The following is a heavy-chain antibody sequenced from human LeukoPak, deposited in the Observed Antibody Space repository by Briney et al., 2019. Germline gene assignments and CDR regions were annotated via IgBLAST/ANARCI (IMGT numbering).Heavy chain of an antibody. V-gene: IGHV3-9*01. J-gene: IGHJ4*02. CDR2: LSWNSGRI. CDR3: ARVNTAMVKPSPFDS. Sequence: PGGSLRLSCAASGFSFGDYAMHWVRQTPGKGLEWVSGLSWNSGRIDYADSVKGRFTISRDNAKNSLYLQMNSLRAEDTALYYCARVNTAMVKPSPFDSWGQGTLVTVSS. D-gene: IGHD5-18*01. CDR1: GFSFGDYA.